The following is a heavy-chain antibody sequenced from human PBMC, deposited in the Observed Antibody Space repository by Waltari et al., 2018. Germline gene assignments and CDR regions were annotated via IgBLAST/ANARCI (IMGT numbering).Heavy chain of an antibody. CDR3: ARSSPGYSSSWYAY. CDR1: GYSLSSGYY. D-gene: IGHD6-13*01. CDR2: IYHSGST. V-gene: IGHV4-38-2*01. Sequence: QVQLQESGPGLVKPSETLSLTCAVSGYSLSSGYYWGWIRQPPGKGLEWIGSIYHSGSTYYNPSLKSRVTISVDTSKNQFSLKLSSVTAADTAVYYCARSSPGYSSSWYAYWGQGTLVTVSS. J-gene: IGHJ4*02.